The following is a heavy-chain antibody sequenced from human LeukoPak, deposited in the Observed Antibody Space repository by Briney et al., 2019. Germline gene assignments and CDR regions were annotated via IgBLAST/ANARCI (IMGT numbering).Heavy chain of an antibody. CDR3: ARGLSVSYYNPFDY. Sequence: ASVKVSCKASSYTFTHYGMSWVRQAPGQGLEWMGWISGYNGDTNYAQKFQDRVTMTTDTSTSTAYMELRSLRSDDTAVYYCARGLSVSYYNPFDYWGQGSLVTVSS. V-gene: IGHV1-18*04. J-gene: IGHJ4*02. CDR2: ISGYNGDT. D-gene: IGHD3-10*01. CDR1: SYTFTHYG.